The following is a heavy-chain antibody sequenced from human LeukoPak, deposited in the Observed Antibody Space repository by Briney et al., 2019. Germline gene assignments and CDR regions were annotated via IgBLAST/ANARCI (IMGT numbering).Heavy chain of an antibody. CDR1: GGSISSYY. Sequence: SETLSLTCTVSGGSISSYYWSWIRQPPGKGLEWIGYIYYSGSTNYNPSLKSRVTISVDTSKNQFSLKLSSVTAADTAVYYCARVPHYDILTGPLLGPLFDYWGQGTLVTVSS. D-gene: IGHD3-9*01. J-gene: IGHJ4*02. CDR2: IYYSGST. CDR3: ARVPHYDILTGPLLGPLFDY. V-gene: IGHV4-59*01.